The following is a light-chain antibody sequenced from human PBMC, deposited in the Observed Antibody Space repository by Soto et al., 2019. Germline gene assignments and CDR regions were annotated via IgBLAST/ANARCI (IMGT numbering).Light chain of an antibody. J-gene: IGKJ1*01. CDR1: QSVLYSSNNKNY. CDR3: QQYYSPGT. V-gene: IGKV4-1*01. CDR2: WAS. Sequence: DIVMTQSPDSLAVSLGERATINCKSSQSVLYSSNNKNYLAWYQQKPGQPPKLLIYWASTRESGVPDRFSGSGSGTDFTLAIRSLQAEDVAVYYCQQYYSPGTFGQGNKLEIK.